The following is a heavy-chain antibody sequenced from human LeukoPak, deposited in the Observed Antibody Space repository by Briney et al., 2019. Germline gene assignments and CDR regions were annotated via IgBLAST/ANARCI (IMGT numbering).Heavy chain of an antibody. CDR3: ARVPGYSGYESSWFDP. V-gene: IGHV1-2*02. CDR2: INPNSGGT. CDR1: GYTFTGYY. Sequence: ASVKVSRKASGYTFTGYYIHWVRQAPGQGLEWMGWINPNSGGTNYAQKFQGRVTMTRDTFHRPAYMALSRLRSDDTAVYYCARVPGYSGYESSWFDPWGQGTLVTVSS. D-gene: IGHD5-12*01. J-gene: IGHJ5*02.